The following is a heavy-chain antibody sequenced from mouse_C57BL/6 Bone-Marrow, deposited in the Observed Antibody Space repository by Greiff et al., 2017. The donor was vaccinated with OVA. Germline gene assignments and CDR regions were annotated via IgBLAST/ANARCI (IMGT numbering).Heavy chain of an antibody. V-gene: IGHV5-6*01. CDR3: ARHGDLHYYGSSYGFFAY. Sequence: EVKLMESGGDLVKPGGSLKLSCAASGFTFSSYGMSWVRQTPDKRLEWAATISSGGSYTYYPDSVKGRFTISRDNAKNTLYLQMSSLKSEDTAMYYCARHGDLHYYGSSYGFFAYWGQGTLVTVSA. J-gene: IGHJ3*01. CDR1: GFTFSSYG. D-gene: IGHD1-1*01. CDR2: ISSGGSYT.